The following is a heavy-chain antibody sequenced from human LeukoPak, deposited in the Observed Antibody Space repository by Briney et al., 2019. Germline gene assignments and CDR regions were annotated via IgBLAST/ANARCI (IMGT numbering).Heavy chain of an antibody. CDR2: IYPGDSDT. CDR3: ARRRINVDTAMADYFDY. Sequence: GESLKISCKGSGYSFTSYWIGWVPQMPGKGLEWMGIIYPGDSDTRYSPSFQGQVTISADKSISTAYLQWSSLKASDTAMYYCARRRINVDTAMADYFDYWGQGTLVTVSS. D-gene: IGHD5-18*01. CDR1: GYSFTSYW. V-gene: IGHV5-51*01. J-gene: IGHJ4*02.